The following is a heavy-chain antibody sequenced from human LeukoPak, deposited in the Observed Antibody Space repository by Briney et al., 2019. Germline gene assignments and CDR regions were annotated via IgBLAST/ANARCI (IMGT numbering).Heavy chain of an antibody. CDR3: ATYAGTSSKYFQH. D-gene: IGHD3-10*01. CDR1: GYSFTNNW. J-gene: IGHJ1*01. Sequence: GESLKISCKGSGYSFTNNWIGWVRQMPGKGLEWMGIILPGDSDTRYSPSFQGQVTISADKSISTAYVQWSSLKASDTDMYYCATYAGTSSKYFQHWGQGTLVPVSS. CDR2: ILPGDSDT. V-gene: IGHV5-51*01.